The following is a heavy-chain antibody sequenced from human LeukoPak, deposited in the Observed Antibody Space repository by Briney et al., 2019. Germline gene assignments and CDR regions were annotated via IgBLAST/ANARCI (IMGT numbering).Heavy chain of an antibody. CDR2: ISNNGGYT. D-gene: IGHD6-13*01. V-gene: IGHV3-23*01. CDR3: ARVHSSSWPSFDQ. CDR1: GFTFSSSA. Sequence: GGSLRLSCAASGFTFSSSAMSWVRQAPGKGLEWVSAISNNGGYTYYADSVQGRFTISRDNSKSTLCLQMNSLRAEDTAVYYCARVHSSSWPSFDQWGQGTLVTVSS. J-gene: IGHJ4*02.